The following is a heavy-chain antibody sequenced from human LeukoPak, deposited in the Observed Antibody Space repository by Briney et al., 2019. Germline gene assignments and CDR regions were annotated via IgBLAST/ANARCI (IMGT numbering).Heavy chain of an antibody. CDR1: GGSISSSSYY. V-gene: IGHV4-39*07. D-gene: IGHD6-6*01. J-gene: IGHJ5*02. Sequence: SETLSLTCTVSGGSISSSSYYWGWIRQPPGKGLEWIGSIYYSGSTYYNPSLKSRVTISVDTSKNQFSLKLSSVTAADTAVYYCARVARPDRNWFDPWGQGTLVTVSS. CDR2: IYYSGST. CDR3: ARVARPDRNWFDP.